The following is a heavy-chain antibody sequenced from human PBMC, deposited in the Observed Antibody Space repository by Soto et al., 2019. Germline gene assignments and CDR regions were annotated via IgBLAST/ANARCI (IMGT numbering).Heavy chain of an antibody. CDR2: IIPILGIA. V-gene: IGHV1-69*02. CDR3: ASLGYCSGGSCYSGDY. J-gene: IGHJ4*02. Sequence: QVQLVQSGAEVKKPGSSVKVSCKASGGTFSSYTISWVRQAPGQGLEWMGRIIPILGIANYAQKFQGRVTLTXXKXTXXAYMELSSLRSEDTAVYYCASLGYCSGGSCYSGDYWGQGTLVTVSS. CDR1: GGTFSSYT. D-gene: IGHD2-15*01.